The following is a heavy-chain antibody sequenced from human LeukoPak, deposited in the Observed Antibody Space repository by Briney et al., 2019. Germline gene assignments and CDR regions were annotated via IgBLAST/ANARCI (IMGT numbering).Heavy chain of an antibody. D-gene: IGHD6-13*01. CDR2: ISVYNGNT. Sequence: GSVIVSCKASGHTFTGYFISWVRQAPGQGVEWMGWISVYNGNTKYAQKFQGRVTLTPDTSTNTAYMELRSLTSDDTAVYYCARHVAAPAVYYLDSWGQGTLVAVSS. J-gene: IGHJ4*02. V-gene: IGHV1-18*01. CDR3: ARHVAAPAVYYLDS. CDR1: GHTFTGYF.